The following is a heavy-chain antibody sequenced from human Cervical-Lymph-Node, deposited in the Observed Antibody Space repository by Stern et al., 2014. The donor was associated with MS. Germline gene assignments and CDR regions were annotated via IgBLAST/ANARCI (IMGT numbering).Heavy chain of an antibody. D-gene: IGHD4-17*01. CDR3: ALMTTVTRGFDY. V-gene: IGHV1-46*01. Sequence: VQLVQSGDEVKKPGASVKVSCQTSGYTFTDYYLNWVRQAPGQGLEWMGIINPSGGSTSYAQKLQGRVTLTRDTSTGTVYMELSSLRSEDTAVYYCALMTTVTRGFDYWGQGTLVTVSS. CDR1: GYTFTDYY. J-gene: IGHJ4*02. CDR2: INPSGGST.